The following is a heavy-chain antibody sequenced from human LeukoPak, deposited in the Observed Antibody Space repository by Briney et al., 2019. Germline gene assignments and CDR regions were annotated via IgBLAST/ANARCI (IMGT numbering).Heavy chain of an antibody. Sequence: PGGSLRLSCAASGFTFSSYSMNWVRQAPGKGLEWVSYISSSSSTIYYADSVKGRFTISRDNSKNTLYLQMNSLRAEDTAVYYCARNIGYYENQRGEDYWGQGTLVTVSS. D-gene: IGHD3-3*01. CDR1: GFTFSSYS. J-gene: IGHJ4*02. CDR2: ISSSSSTI. CDR3: ARNIGYYENQRGEDY. V-gene: IGHV3-48*01.